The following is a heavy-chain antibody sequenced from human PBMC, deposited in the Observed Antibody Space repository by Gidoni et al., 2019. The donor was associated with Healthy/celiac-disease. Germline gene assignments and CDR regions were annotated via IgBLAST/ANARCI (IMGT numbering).Heavy chain of an antibody. V-gene: IGHV5-51*01. J-gene: IGHJ4*02. D-gene: IGHD1-26*01. Sequence: EVQLVQSGAELKQPGESRKISCKGPGYSFTSYWIGWVRQMPGKGLEWMGIIYPGNSDTRYSPSFQGQVTISADKSISTAYLQWSSLKASDTAMYYCARMGATTRWYYFDYWGQGTLVTVSS. CDR2: IYPGNSDT. CDR3: ARMGATTRWYYFDY. CDR1: GYSFTSYW.